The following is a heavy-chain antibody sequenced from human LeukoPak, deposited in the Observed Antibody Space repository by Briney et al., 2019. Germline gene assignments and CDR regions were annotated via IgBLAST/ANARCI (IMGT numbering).Heavy chain of an antibody. J-gene: IGHJ4*02. CDR2: INPNSGGT. D-gene: IGHD6-19*01. CDR1: GYTFTGYY. Sequence: ASVKVSCKASGYTFTGYYMHWVRQAPGQGLEWMGWINPNSGGTNYAQKFQGRVTITADESTSTAYMELSSLRSEDTAVYYCARDEKWLVRRWGQGTLVTVSS. V-gene: IGHV1-2*02. CDR3: ARDEKWLVRR.